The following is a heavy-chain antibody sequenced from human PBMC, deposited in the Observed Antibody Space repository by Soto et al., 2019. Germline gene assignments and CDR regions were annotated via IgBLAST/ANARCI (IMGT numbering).Heavy chain of an antibody. Sequence: PSETLSLTCTVSGGYISRSNQYWGWLRQSPGKGLEWIASIDFSGSTYYNPSLRSRVTISVDTSKSHFFLRLTSVTSADTAFYYCGKLQASLKSAYDDPYFYRWALGTLFTFSP. CDR3: GKLQASLKSAYDDPYFYR. CDR2: IDFSGST. V-gene: IGHV4-39*02. D-gene: IGHD5-12*01. CDR1: GGYISRSNQY. J-gene: IGHJ4*02.